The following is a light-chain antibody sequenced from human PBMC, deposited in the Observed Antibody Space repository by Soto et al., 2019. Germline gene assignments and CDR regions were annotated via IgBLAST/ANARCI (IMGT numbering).Light chain of an antibody. J-gene: IGKJ4*01. CDR2: GAY. V-gene: IGKV3-15*01. CDR1: QSVSSN. Sequence: EIVMTQSPATLSVSPGERATLSCRASQSVSSNLAWYQQKPGQAPRLLIYGAYTRATGIPARFSGSGSGTEFTLTISSMQSEDFAFYYCQQFNNWPLTFGGGTKVAIK. CDR3: QQFNNWPLT.